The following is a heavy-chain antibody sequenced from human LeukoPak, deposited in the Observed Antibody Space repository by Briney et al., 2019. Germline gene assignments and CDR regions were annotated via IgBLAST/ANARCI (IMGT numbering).Heavy chain of an antibody. Sequence: PGGSLRLSCSASGFTFSSHGMHWVRQAPSQGLEWVAVISYDGSNKYYADSVKGRFTISRDNSKNTLYLQMNSLRAEDTAVYYCAKDRAGSYGSGDYWGQGTLVTVSS. J-gene: IGHJ4*02. CDR2: ISYDGSNK. CDR3: AKDRAGSYGSGDY. D-gene: IGHD3-10*01. V-gene: IGHV3-30*18. CDR1: GFTFSSHG.